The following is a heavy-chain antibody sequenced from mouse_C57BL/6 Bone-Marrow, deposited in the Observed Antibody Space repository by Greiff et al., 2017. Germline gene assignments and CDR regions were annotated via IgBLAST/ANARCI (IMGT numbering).Heavy chain of an antibody. CDR2: IWSGGST. CDR1: GFSLTSYG. CDR3: ARKEGDYAMDY. J-gene: IGHJ4*01. V-gene: IGHV2-2*01. Sequence: VKLQQSGPGLVQPSQSLSITCTVSGFSLTSYGVHWVRQSPGKGLEWLGVIWSGGSTDYNAAFISRLSISKDNSKSQVFFKMNSLQADDTAIYYCARKEGDYAMDYWGQGTSVTVSS.